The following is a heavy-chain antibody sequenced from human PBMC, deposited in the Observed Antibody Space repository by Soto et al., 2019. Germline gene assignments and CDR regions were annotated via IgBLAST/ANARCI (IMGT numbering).Heavy chain of an antibody. CDR3: AHSVVAGLGYYFDY. Sequence: QITLKESGPSLVKPTQTLTLTCTFSGFSLSSTSVAVGWIRQPPGKALEWHALIFWDDDKRYSPFLKTRLTITNDPYKNQVVLTMTNMDPVDTATYFCAHSVVAGLGYYFDYWGQGTLGTVSS. CDR2: IFWDDDK. D-gene: IGHD6-19*01. J-gene: IGHJ4*02. CDR1: GFSLSSTSVA. V-gene: IGHV2-5*02.